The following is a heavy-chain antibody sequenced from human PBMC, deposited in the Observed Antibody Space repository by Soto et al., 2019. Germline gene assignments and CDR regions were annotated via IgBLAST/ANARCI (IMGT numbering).Heavy chain of an antibody. J-gene: IGHJ4*02. Sequence: EVHLLESGGGLEQPGGSLRLSCAASGFTFSNYAMTWVRQAPGKGLEWVSGISGSGDSTYSADSVKGRFSISRDNSKNTLYLQMNNLRAEDTAVYYCAEGAYGSGSYDSWGQGTLVTVSS. V-gene: IGHV3-23*01. D-gene: IGHD3-10*01. CDR2: ISGSGDST. CDR3: AEGAYGSGSYDS. CDR1: GFTFSNYA.